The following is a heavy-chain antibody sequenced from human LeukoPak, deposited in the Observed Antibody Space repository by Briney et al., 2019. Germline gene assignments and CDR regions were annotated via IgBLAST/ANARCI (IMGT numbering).Heavy chain of an antibody. J-gene: IGHJ6*03. Sequence: SETLSLTCTVSSYSISSGYYWGWVRQPPGKGLEWIGIIYHSGNTYYNPSLKSRVTISVDTSKNQFSLKLSSVTAADTAVYYCARVDDGSSWYRAYYYYYMDVWGKGTTVTISS. D-gene: IGHD6-13*01. CDR2: IYHSGNT. CDR3: ARVDDGSSWYRAYYYYYMDV. V-gene: IGHV4-38-2*02. CDR1: SYSISSGYY.